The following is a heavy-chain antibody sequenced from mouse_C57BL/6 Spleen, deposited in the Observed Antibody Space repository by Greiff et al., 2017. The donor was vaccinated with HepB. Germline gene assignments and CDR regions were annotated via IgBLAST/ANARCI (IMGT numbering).Heavy chain of an antibody. CDR1: GFNIKDYY. D-gene: IGHD2-2*01. CDR2: IDPEDGDT. CDR3: TTGWLRLDYFDY. V-gene: IGHV14-1*01. J-gene: IGHJ2*01. Sequence: EVQLQQSGAELVRPGASVKLSCTASGFNIKDYYMHWVKQRPEQGLEWIGRIDPEDGDTEYDPKFQGKATMTADTSSNTADLQLSSLTSEDTAVYYCTTGWLRLDYFDYWGQGTTLTVSS.